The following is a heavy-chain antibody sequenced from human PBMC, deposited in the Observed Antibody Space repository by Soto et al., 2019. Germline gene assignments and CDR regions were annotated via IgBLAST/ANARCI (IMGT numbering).Heavy chain of an antibody. D-gene: IGHD4-17*01. CDR3: ASGAPTVTTTIGYYYYGMDV. Sequence: SVKVSCKASGGTFSSYAISWVRQAPGQGLEWMGGIIPIFGTANYAQEFQGRVTITADESTSTAYMELSSLRSEDTAVYYCASGAPTVTTTIGYYYYGMDVWGQGTTVTVSS. CDR1: GGTFSSYA. CDR2: IIPIFGTA. J-gene: IGHJ6*02. V-gene: IGHV1-69*13.